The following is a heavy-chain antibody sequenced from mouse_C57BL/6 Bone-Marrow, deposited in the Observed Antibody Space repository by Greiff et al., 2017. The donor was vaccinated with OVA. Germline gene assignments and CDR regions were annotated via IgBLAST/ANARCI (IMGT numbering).Heavy chain of an antibody. Sequence: EVQLQQSGTVLARPGASVKMSCKTSGYTFTSYWMHWVKQRPGQGLEWIGAIYPGNSDTSYNQKFKGKAKLTAVTSASTAYMELSSLTNEDSAVDYCTRRVTTVGYYAMDYWGQGTSVTVSS. J-gene: IGHJ4*01. D-gene: IGHD1-1*01. V-gene: IGHV1-5*01. CDR3: TRRVTTVGYYAMDY. CDR1: GYTFTSYW. CDR2: IYPGNSDT.